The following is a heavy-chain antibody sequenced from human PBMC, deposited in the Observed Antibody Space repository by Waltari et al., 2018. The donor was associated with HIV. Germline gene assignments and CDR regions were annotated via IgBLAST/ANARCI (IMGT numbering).Heavy chain of an antibody. CDR2: TNPNNSAT. J-gene: IGHJ5*02. V-gene: IGHV1-2*02. CDR3: AKGAHDYGDYSVLDP. CDR1: VYTFTGYY. D-gene: IGHD4-17*01. Sequence: QVQLVQSGGEVKKPGASVKVSCKASVYTFTGYYIHWVRQAPGQGLEWIGWTNPNNSATDYAQKFQGRVTMTRDTSVRTAYMELSWLTSDDTDVYYCAKGAHDYGDYSVLDPWGQGSPVTVSA.